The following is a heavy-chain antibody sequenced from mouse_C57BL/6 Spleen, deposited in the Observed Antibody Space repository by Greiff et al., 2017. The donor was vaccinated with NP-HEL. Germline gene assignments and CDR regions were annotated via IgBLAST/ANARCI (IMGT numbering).Heavy chain of an antibody. CDR3: ARRNYGSSYGYFDV. CDR1: GYAFSSSW. Sequence: VQLQQSGPELVKPGASVKISCKASGYAFSSSWMNWVKQRPGKGLEWIGRIYPGDGDTNYNGKCKGKATLTADKSSSTAYMQLSSLTSEDSAVYCCARRNYGSSYGYFDVWGTGTTVTVSS. J-gene: IGHJ1*03. V-gene: IGHV1-82*01. CDR2: IYPGDGDT. D-gene: IGHD1-1*01.